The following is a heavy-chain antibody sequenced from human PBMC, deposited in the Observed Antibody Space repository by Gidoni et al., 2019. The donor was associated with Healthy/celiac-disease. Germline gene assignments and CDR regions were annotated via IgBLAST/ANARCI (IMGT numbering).Heavy chain of an antibody. CDR3: ARGGGGDYYYYYGMDV. CDR2: RNPTSGNT. CDR1: GSTFTSYD. V-gene: IGHV1-8*01. Sequence: QVQLVQSGAEVKKPGASVKVSCKASGSTFTSYDINWVRQATGQGLELMGWRNPTSGNTGDAQKFQGRVTMTRNTAISTAYMELSSLRSEDTAVYYWARGGGGDYYYYYGMDVWGQGTTVTGSS. J-gene: IGHJ6*02. D-gene: IGHD3-10*01.